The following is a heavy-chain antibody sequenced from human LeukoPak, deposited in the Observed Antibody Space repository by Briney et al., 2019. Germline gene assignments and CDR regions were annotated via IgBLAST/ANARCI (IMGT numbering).Heavy chain of an antibody. CDR2: IWYDGSNK. CDR3: AKGIVLMVYAISGDAFDI. J-gene: IGHJ3*02. V-gene: IGHV3-33*06. CDR1: GFTFSSYG. Sequence: GRSLRLSCAASGFTFSSYGMHWVRQAPGKGLEWVAVIWYDGSNKYYADSVKGRFTISRDNSKNTLYLQMNSLRAEDTAVYYCAKGIVLMVYAISGDAFDIWGQGTMVTVSS. D-gene: IGHD2-8*01.